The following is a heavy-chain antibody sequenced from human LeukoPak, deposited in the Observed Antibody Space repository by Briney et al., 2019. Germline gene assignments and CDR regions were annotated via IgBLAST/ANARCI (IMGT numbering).Heavy chain of an antibody. V-gene: IGHV4-34*01. CDR1: GGSLSGYY. CDR3: ASGILTGYSAYYFDY. D-gene: IGHD3-9*01. Sequence: SSETLSLTCAVYGGSLSGYYWSWIRQPPGKGLEWIGEINHSGSTNYNPSLKSRVTISVDTSKNQFSPKLSSVTAADTAVYYCASGILTGYSAYYFDYWGQGTLVTVSS. J-gene: IGHJ4*02. CDR2: INHSGST.